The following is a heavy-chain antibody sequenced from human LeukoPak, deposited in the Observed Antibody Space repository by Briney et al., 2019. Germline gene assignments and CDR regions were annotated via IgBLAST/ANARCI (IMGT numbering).Heavy chain of an antibody. Sequence: PGGSLRLSCAASGFTFSSYSMNWVRQAPGKGLEWVSSISSSSSYIYYADSVKGRFTISRDNAKNSLYLQMNSLRAEDTAVYYCAREAYAWGSYRPFDYWGQGTLVTVSS. J-gene: IGHJ4*02. D-gene: IGHD3-16*02. CDR1: GFTFSSYS. CDR3: AREAYAWGSYRPFDY. V-gene: IGHV3-21*01. CDR2: ISSSSSYI.